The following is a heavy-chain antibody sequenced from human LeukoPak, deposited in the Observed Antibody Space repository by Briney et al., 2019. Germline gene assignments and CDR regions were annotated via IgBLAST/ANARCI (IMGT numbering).Heavy chain of an antibody. D-gene: IGHD6-19*01. Sequence: SSETLSLTCTVSGGSISSSSYYWGWIRQPPGKGLEWIGNFYYSGSTYYTPSLKSRVTISVDTSKNQFSLKLSSVTAADTAVYYCARDLGYTSSFDYWGQGTLVTVSS. CDR2: FYYSGST. CDR1: GGSISSSSYY. V-gene: IGHV4-39*07. J-gene: IGHJ4*02. CDR3: ARDLGYTSSFDY.